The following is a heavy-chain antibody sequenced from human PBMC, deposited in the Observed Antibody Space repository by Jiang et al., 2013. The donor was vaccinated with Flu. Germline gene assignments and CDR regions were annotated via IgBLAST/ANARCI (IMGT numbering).Heavy chain of an antibody. J-gene: IGHJ4*02. CDR3: ARDLGYYYDSSGYLADY. D-gene: IGHD3-22*01. V-gene: IGHV1-18*01. Sequence: SAYNGNTNYAQKLQGRVTMTTDTSTSTAYMELRSLRSDDTAVYYCARDLGYYYDSSGYLADYWGQGTLVTVSS. CDR2: SAYNGNT.